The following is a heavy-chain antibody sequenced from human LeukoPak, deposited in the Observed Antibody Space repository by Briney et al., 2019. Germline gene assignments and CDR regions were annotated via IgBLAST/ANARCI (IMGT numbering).Heavy chain of an antibody. Sequence: KPSETLSLTCTVSGGSISSSSYYWGWIRQPPGKGLEWIVSIYYSGSTYYNPSLKSRVTISVDTSKNQFSLKLSSVTAADTAVYYCARDFKPREKLWFGELAFQGHWFDPWGQGTLVTVSS. CDR3: ARDFKPREKLWFGELAFQGHWFDP. V-gene: IGHV4-39*07. CDR1: GGSISSSSYY. D-gene: IGHD3-10*01. CDR2: IYYSGST. J-gene: IGHJ5*02.